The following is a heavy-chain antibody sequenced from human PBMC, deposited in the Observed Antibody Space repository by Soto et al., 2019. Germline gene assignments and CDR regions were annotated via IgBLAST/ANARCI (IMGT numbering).Heavy chain of an antibody. V-gene: IGHV3-74*01. J-gene: IGHJ6*02. Sequence: PGGSLRLSCAASGFTFSNFWMHWVRQAPGKGLVWVSRINSDGSSTNYAESVKGRSTISRDNAKNTLYLQMISLRAEDTAVYYCVRGYSYGSYPYYYGMDVWGQGTTVTVSS. CDR1: GFTFSNFW. CDR2: INSDGSST. D-gene: IGHD5-18*01. CDR3: VRGYSYGSYPYYYGMDV.